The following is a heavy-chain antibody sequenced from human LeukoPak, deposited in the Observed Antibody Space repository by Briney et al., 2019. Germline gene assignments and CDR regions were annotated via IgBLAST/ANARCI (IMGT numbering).Heavy chain of an antibody. D-gene: IGHD6-19*01. CDR1: GFTVSSNY. CDR3: AREQGGWLNY. V-gene: IGHV3-66*01. Sequence: GGPLRLSCAASGFTVSSNYMSWVRQAPGKGLEWVSVIYSGGSSYYADSVKGRFIISRDNSTNTLYLQMNSLRADDTALYYCAREQGGWLNYWGQGTLVTVSS. CDR2: IYSGGSS. J-gene: IGHJ4*02.